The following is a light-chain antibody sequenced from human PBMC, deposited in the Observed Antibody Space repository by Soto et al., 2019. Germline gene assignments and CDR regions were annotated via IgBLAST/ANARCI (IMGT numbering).Light chain of an antibody. J-gene: IGKJ2*01. V-gene: IGKV1-39*01. Sequence: DIQMTQSPSSLSASVRDRVTITCRASQTIASYLNWYQKKPGRAPKLLIYSASSLQRGVPSRFSGDVSETHFTLTISSLQPEDSPTYYCQQNYNPPPTFGQGTKLEI. CDR2: SAS. CDR3: QQNYNPPPT. CDR1: QTIASY.